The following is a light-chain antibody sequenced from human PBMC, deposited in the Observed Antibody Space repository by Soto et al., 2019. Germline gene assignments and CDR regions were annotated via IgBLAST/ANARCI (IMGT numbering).Light chain of an antibody. CDR3: QQYSRWPPYT. CDR2: GTS. J-gene: IGKJ2*01. V-gene: IGKV3D-15*01. CDR1: QSISGN. Sequence: EIVMTQSPATLSVSPGERATLSCRASQSISGNLAWYQQKPGQAPRLLIYGTSTRATGIPARFSGSGFGTEFTLTISSLQSEDFALYYCQQYSRWPPYTFGQGTKVEIK.